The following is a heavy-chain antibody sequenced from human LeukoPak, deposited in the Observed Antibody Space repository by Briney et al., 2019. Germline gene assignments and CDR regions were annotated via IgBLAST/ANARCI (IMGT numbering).Heavy chain of an antibody. D-gene: IGHD6-19*01. CDR3: ARQGYKSPYNSGWDLSGWFDP. V-gene: IGHV1-2*02. CDR1: GYTFTSYD. J-gene: IGHJ5*02. Sequence: ASVKVSCKASGYTFTSYDINWVRQAPGQGLEWMGWINPNSGGTNYAQKFQGRVTMTRDTSISTAYMELSRLRSDDTAVYYCARQGYKSPYNSGWDLSGWFDPWGQGTLVTVSS. CDR2: INPNSGGT.